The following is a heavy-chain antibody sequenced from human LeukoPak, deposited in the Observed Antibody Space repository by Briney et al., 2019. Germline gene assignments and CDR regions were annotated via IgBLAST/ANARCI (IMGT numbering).Heavy chain of an antibody. D-gene: IGHD3-10*01. CDR3: TTDGSGSYYHDY. CDR1: GFTFSNAW. Sequence: PGGSLRLFCAASGFTFSNAWMSWVRQAPGKGLEWVGRIKSKTDGGTTDYAAPVKGRFTISRDDSKNTLYLQMNSLKTEDTAVYYCTTDGSGSYYHDYWGQGTLVTVSS. CDR2: IKSKTDGGTT. J-gene: IGHJ4*02. V-gene: IGHV3-15*01.